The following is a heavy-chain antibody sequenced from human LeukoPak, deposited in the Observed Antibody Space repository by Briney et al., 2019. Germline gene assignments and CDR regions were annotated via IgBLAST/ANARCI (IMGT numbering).Heavy chain of an antibody. CDR2: IYYSGST. CDR1: GGSISSNY. Sequence: SETLSLTCTVSGGSISSNYWSWIRQPPGKGLEWIGYIYYSGSTNYNPSLKSRVTISVDTSKNQFSLKLSSVTAADTAVYYCARWYRKVDYWGQGTLVTVSS. D-gene: IGHD1-26*01. CDR3: ARWYRKVDY. J-gene: IGHJ4*02. V-gene: IGHV4-59*08.